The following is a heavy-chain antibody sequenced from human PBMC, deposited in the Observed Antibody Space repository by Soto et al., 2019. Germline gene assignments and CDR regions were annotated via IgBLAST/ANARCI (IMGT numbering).Heavy chain of an antibody. CDR1: EATFAAYL. CDR3: ARGRYCISTSCKNWFDP. V-gene: IGHV1-69*12. J-gene: IGHJ5*02. D-gene: IGHD2-2*01. Sequence: QVQLVQSGAEVKKPGSSVRSSGRAPEATFAAYLFSWVGRAPGQGLGWRGGIFPIFGKANYAQKFQGSVTITADESTSTAYMELSSLRSEDTAVYYCARGRYCISTSCKNWFDPWGQGTLVTVSS. CDR2: IFPIFGKA.